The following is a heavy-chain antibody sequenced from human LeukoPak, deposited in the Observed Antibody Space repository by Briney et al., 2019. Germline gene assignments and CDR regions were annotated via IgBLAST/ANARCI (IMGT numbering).Heavy chain of an antibody. CDR2: IDPSDSYT. CDR1: GYTFTSYG. Sequence: KVSCKASGYTFTSYGISWVRQMPGKGLEWMGRIDPSDSYTNYRTSFQGPVTISTDKSISTAYLQWSSLKASDTGMYYCARRELSSGYYFDYWGQGTLVTVSS. CDR3: ARRELSSGYYFDY. D-gene: IGHD3-16*02. J-gene: IGHJ4*02. V-gene: IGHV5-10-1*01.